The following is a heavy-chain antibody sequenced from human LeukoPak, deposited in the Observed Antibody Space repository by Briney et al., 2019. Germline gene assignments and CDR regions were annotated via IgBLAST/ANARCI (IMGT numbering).Heavy chain of an antibody. CDR3: ARSLSAREYFDH. CDR1: AFTLGSHG. J-gene: IGHJ1*01. Sequence: PGGSLRLSCAASAFTLGSHGMHWVRQAPGKGLEWVALIHSDGNNKYYADAVKGRFTISRDRSKNTLYLQMNSLRPEDTAVYYCARSLSAREYFDHWGQGTLLTVSS. CDR2: IHSDGNNK. V-gene: IGHV3-30*02. D-gene: IGHD6-6*01.